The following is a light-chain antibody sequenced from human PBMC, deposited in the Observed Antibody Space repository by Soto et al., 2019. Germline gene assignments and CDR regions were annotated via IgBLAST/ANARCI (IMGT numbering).Light chain of an antibody. CDR2: ATS. CDR3: QQYDTSPPMYT. J-gene: IGKJ2*01. CDR1: QSADSTY. V-gene: IGKV3-20*01. Sequence: EIVLTQAPGTLSLSPGERATLSCRSSQSADSTYLAWYQHKPGQAPRLLIYATSSRAAGISDRFSGSGPGTDFTLTISRLEPEDVAVYYCQQYDTSPPMYTFGQGTKVDIK.